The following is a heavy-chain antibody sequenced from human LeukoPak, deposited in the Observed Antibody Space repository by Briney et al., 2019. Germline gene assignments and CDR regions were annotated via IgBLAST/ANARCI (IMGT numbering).Heavy chain of an antibody. J-gene: IGHJ4*02. Sequence: GRSLRLSCAASGFTFSSYGMHWVRQAPGKGLEWVALICYDGSNKYYTDSVKGRLTISRDNSKNTLYLQMNSLRAEDTAIYYCAREGPRGNSQFDYWGQGTLVTVSS. CDR1: GFTFSSYG. V-gene: IGHV3-33*01. D-gene: IGHD2/OR15-2a*01. CDR2: ICYDGSNK. CDR3: AREGPRGNSQFDY.